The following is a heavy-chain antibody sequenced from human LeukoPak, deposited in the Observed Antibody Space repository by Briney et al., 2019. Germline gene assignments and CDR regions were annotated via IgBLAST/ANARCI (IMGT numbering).Heavy chain of an antibody. D-gene: IGHD1-1*01. CDR1: GFPFSDYS. Sequence: GGSLRLSCTASGFPFSDYSMNWVRQARGKGLEWISYIGISSGNTKYADSVKGRFTISADNARNSLYLQMNSLRIEDRAVYYCASDHNYAFDNWGQGTLVSVSS. CDR2: IGISSGNT. V-gene: IGHV3-48*04. CDR3: ASDHNYAFDN. J-gene: IGHJ4*02.